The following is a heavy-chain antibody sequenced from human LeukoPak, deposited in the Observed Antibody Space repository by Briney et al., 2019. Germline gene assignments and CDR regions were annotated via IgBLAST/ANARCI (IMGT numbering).Heavy chain of an antibody. CDR3: AARYSGYEIDY. CDR1: GFTFTSSA. CDR2: IVVGSGNT. J-gene: IGHJ4*02. Sequence: SVKVSCKASGFTFTSSAVQWVRQARGQRLEWIGWIVVGSGNTNYAQKFQERVTITSDMSTSTAYMELSSLRSEDTAVYYCAARYSGYEIDYWGQGTLVTVSS. D-gene: IGHD5-12*01. V-gene: IGHV1-58*01.